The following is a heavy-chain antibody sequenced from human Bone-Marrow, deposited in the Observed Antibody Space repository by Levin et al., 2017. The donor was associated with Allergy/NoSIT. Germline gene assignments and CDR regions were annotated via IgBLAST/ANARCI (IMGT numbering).Heavy chain of an antibody. CDR1: GFIFDNYV. V-gene: IGHV3-23*01. CDR2: IDPLGDVT. CDR3: VKEAYYYYTDV. Sequence: PGGSLRLSCEASGFIFDNYVMNWVRQPPGKGLEWVSGIDPLGDVTYYADSVKGRFTISRDNSRNILYLQLTSVRAEDTAVYHCVKEAYYYYTDVWGKGTTVTVS. J-gene: IGHJ6*03.